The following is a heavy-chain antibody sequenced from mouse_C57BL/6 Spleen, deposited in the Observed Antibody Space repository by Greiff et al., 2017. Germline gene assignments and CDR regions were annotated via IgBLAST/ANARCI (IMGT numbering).Heavy chain of an antibody. V-gene: IGHV1-81*01. CDR1: GYTFTSYG. D-gene: IGHD2-4*01. CDR2: IYPRSGNT. CDR3: APIYYDYGGAMDY. Sequence: QVQLQQSGAELARPGASVKLSCKASGYTFTSYGISWVKQRTGQGLEWIGEIYPRSGNTYYNEKFKGKATLTADKSSSTAYMELRSLTSEDSAVYFCAPIYYDYGGAMDYWGQGNSATVAS. J-gene: IGHJ4*01.